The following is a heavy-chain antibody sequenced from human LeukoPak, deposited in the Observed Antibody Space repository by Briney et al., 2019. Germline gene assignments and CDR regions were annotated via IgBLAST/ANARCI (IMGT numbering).Heavy chain of an antibody. CDR1: GGSISSGDYY. Sequence: SETLSLTCTVSGGSISSGDYYWSWIRQPPGKGLEWIGYIYYSGSTYFNPSLKSRVTISVDTSKNQFSLKLSSVTAADTAVYYCARGRSWSFDYWGQGTLVTVSS. CDR3: ARGRSWSFDY. D-gene: IGHD6-13*01. CDR2: IYYSGST. V-gene: IGHV4-30-4*01. J-gene: IGHJ4*02.